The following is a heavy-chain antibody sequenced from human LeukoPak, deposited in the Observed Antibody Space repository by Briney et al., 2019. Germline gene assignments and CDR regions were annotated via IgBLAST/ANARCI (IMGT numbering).Heavy chain of an antibody. CDR3: ASEYQQPLDY. Sequence: PGGSLGLSCATSGFNFHYYNMAWVRQAPGKGLEWLATTDKEGTGTEHTDSVRGRFTISRDNAKNSLYLQMSSLRAEDTAVYYCASEYQQPLDYWGQGALVTVSS. V-gene: IGHV3-7*01. D-gene: IGHD2-2*01. CDR1: GFNFHYYN. J-gene: IGHJ4*02. CDR2: TDKEGTGT.